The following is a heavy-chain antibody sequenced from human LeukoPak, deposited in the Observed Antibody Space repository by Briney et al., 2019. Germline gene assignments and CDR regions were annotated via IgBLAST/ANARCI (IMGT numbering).Heavy chain of an antibody. CDR2: ISGSGGST. V-gene: IGHV3-23*01. CDR3: AREYYDFWSGPASPHHFDY. J-gene: IGHJ4*02. Sequence: PGGSLRLSCAASGFTFSSYAMSWVRQAPGKGLEWVSAISGSGGSTYYADSVKGRFTISRDNSKNTLYLQMNSLRAEDTAVYYCAREYYDFWSGPASPHHFDYWGQGTLVTVSS. CDR1: GFTFSSYA. D-gene: IGHD3-3*01.